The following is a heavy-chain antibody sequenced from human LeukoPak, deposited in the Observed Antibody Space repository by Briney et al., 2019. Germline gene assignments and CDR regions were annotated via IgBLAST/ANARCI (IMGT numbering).Heavy chain of an antibody. CDR3: ARRRATMIVVVTPFDY. D-gene: IGHD3-22*01. J-gene: IGHJ4*02. V-gene: IGHV4-34*01. CDR2: INHSGST. CDR1: GGSFSGYY. Sequence: KPSETLSLTCAVYGGSFSGYYWSWIRQPPGKGLEWIGEINHSGSTNYNPSLKSRVTISVDTSKNQFSLKLSSVTAADTAVYYCARRRATMIVVVTPFDYWGQGTLVTVSS.